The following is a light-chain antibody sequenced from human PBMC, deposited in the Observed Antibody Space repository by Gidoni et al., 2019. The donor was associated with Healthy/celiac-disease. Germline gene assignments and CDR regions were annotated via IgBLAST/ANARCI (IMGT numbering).Light chain of an antibody. CDR2: GAS. V-gene: IGKV3-20*01. CDR1: QSVSSSY. Sequence: EIVLTQSPGTLSLSPGERATLSCRASQSVSSSYLARYQQKPGQAPRLLIYGASSRATGIPDRFSGSGSGTDFTLTISRLEPEDFAVYYCQQYGSSLLITFGQGTRLEIK. J-gene: IGKJ5*01. CDR3: QQYGSSLLIT.